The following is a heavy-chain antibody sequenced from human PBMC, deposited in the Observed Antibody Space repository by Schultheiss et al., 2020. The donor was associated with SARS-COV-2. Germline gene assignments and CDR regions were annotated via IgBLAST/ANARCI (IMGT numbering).Heavy chain of an antibody. J-gene: IGHJ4*02. V-gene: IGHV3-73*01. Sequence: GGSLRLSCAASGFTFSGSAMHWVRQASGKGLEWVGRIRSKANSYATAYAASVKGRFTISRDNSKNTLYLQMNSLRAEDTAVYYCTRHYSYGDYWGQGTLVTVSS. CDR3: TRHYSYGDY. CDR2: IRSKANSYAT. D-gene: IGHD5-18*01. CDR1: GFTFSGSA.